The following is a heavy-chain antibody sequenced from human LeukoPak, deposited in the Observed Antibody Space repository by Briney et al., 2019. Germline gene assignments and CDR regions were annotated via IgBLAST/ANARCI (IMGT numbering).Heavy chain of an antibody. V-gene: IGHV3-11*01. CDR2: ISSGGTNT. CDR1: GFTFNDYF. D-gene: IGHD4-17*01. CDR3: ARTNGNDSGDLFHYYSGMDV. Sequence: GGSLRLSCAASGFTFNDYFMSWIRQSPGKGLEWLSKISSGGTNTYHADSVKGRFTISRDNAENSLYLQMNSLRAEDTAVYYCARTNGNDSGDLFHYYSGMDVWGQGTTVTVSS. J-gene: IGHJ6*02.